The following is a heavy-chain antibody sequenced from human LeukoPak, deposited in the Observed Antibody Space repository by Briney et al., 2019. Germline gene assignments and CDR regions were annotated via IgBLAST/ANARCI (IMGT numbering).Heavy chain of an antibody. J-gene: IGHJ4*02. CDR1: GFTLSNAW. D-gene: IGHD1-26*01. Sequence: GGSLRLSCEASGFTLSNAWMSWVRQAPGKGLEWVGHIKSKTDGGTTDYAAPVKGRFTISRDDSKNTLYLQMNSLKTEDTAVYYCTTVSVRWELLRWSPMDYWGQGTLVTVSS. CDR3: TTVSVRWELLRWSPMDY. CDR2: IKSKTDGGTT. V-gene: IGHV3-15*01.